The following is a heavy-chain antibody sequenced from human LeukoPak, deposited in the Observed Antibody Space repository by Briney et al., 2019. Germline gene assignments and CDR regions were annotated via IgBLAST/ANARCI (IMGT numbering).Heavy chain of an antibody. Sequence: PSETLSLTCTVSGGSISSYYWSWIRQPPGKGLEWIGYIYYSESTNYNPSLKSRVTISVDTSKNQFSLNLSSVTAADTAVYYCARAVVGAHFDYWGQGTLVTVSS. CDR2: IYYSEST. V-gene: IGHV4-59*01. J-gene: IGHJ4*02. D-gene: IGHD1-26*01. CDR1: GGSISSYY. CDR3: ARAVVGAHFDY.